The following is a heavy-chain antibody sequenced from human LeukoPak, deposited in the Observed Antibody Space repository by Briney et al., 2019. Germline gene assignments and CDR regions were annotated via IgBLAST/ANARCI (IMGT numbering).Heavy chain of an antibody. CDR2: IIPIFGTA. Sequence: EASVKVSCKASGGTFSSYAISWVRQAPGQGLEWMGGIIPIFGTANYAQKFQGRVTITADESTSTAYMELSSLRSEDTAVYYCARVGDFWSGYPQRNWFDPWGQGTLVTVSS. V-gene: IGHV1-69*13. D-gene: IGHD3-3*01. J-gene: IGHJ5*02. CDR3: ARVGDFWSGYPQRNWFDP. CDR1: GGTFSSYA.